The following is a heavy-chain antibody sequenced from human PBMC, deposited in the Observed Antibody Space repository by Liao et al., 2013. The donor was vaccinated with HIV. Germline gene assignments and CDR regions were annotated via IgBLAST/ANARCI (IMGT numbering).Heavy chain of an antibody. CDR3: ARGQTPVDCSGGLCIDNAFDV. V-gene: IGHV4-61*02. D-gene: IGHD2-15*01. Sequence: QVQLQESGPGVVRPSQTLSLTCNVSGGSVRSVSNYWSWIRQPAGKGLEWIGRIYSSGRTESNPSLKSRLTMSVDKSKNQFSLKLSSMTAGDTAVYFCARGQTPVDCSGGLCIDNAFDVWGRGTLVTVSS. CDR1: GGSVRSVSNY. J-gene: IGHJ3*01. CDR2: IYSSGRT.